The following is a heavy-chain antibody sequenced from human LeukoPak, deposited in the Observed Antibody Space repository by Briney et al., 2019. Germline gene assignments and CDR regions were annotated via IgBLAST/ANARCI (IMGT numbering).Heavy chain of an antibody. D-gene: IGHD5-24*01. Sequence: SVKVSSKASGGTFISYAISWVRQAPGQGLEWMGGIIPIFGTANYAQKFQGRVTITTDESTSTAYMELSSLRSEDTAVYYCARGRDGYNYIWFDPWGQGTLVTVSS. J-gene: IGHJ5*02. V-gene: IGHV1-69*05. CDR3: ARGRDGYNYIWFDP. CDR1: GGTFISYA. CDR2: IIPIFGTA.